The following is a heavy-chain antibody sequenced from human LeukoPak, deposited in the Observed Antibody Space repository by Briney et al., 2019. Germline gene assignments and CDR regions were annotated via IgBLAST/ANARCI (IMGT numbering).Heavy chain of an antibody. CDR2: INPNSGGT. CDR3: ARGHMGPYSGSYSEPFGY. CDR1: GYTFTGYY. V-gene: IGHV1-2*02. J-gene: IGHJ4*02. Sequence: GASVKVSCKASGYTFTGYYMHWVRQAPGQGLEWMGWINPNSGGTNYAQKFQGRVTMTRDTSISTAYMELSRLRSDDTAVYYCARGHMGPYSGSYSEPFGYWGQGTLVTVPS. D-gene: IGHD1-26*01.